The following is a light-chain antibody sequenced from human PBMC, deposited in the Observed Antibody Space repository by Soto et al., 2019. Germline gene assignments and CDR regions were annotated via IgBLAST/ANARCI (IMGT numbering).Light chain of an antibody. CDR3: QQLNNYPFT. J-gene: IGKJ3*01. CDR2: AST. Sequence: DIQLTQSPFFLSASVGDSVTITCRASQGIGSYLARYQQKPGNAPNLLIYASTTFQSGVPSRFSGSGSGTEFTLTIRSLQPGEFATYYCQQLNNYPFTFGPGTKVDIK. V-gene: IGKV1-9*01. CDR1: QGIGSY.